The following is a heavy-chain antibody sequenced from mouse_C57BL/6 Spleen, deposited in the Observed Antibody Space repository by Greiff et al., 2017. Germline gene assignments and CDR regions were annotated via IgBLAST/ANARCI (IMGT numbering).Heavy chain of an antibody. CDR2: INPGSGGT. CDR1: GYAFTNYL. Sequence: QVQLQQSGAELVRPGTSVKVSCKASGYAFTNYLIEWVKQRPGQGLEWIGVINPGSGGTNYNEKFKGKATLTADKSSSTAYMQLSSLTSEDSAVYVCARSLITTVVAPFDYWGQGTTLTVSS. D-gene: IGHD1-1*01. J-gene: IGHJ2*01. V-gene: IGHV1-54*01. CDR3: ARSLITTVVAPFDY.